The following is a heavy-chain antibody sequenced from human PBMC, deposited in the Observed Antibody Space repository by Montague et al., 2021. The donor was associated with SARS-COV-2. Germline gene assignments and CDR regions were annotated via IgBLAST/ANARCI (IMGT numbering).Heavy chain of an antibody. CDR3: ARVGVGSMVRGAIRAYYYYGMDV. CDR1: GGSISSGSYY. V-gene: IGHV4-61*02. D-gene: IGHD3-10*01. Sequence: TLSLTCTVSGGSISSGSYYWSWIRPPAGKGLEWIVRIYTSGSTNSNPSLKSRVTISVDTSKNQFSLKLSSVTAADTAVYYCARVGVGSMVRGAIRAYYYYGMDVWGKGTTVTVSS. J-gene: IGHJ6*04. CDR2: IYTSGST.